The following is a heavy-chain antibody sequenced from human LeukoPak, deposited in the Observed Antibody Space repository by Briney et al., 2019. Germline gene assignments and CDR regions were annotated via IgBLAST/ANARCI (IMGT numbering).Heavy chain of an antibody. J-gene: IGHJ4*02. CDR3: AKESGSYQD. CDR2: ISSSGSTI. CDR1: GFTFSSYE. Sequence: GGSLRLSCAASGFTFSSYEMNWVRQAPGKGLEWVSYISSSGSTIYYADSVKGRFTISRDNSKNTLYLQMNSLRAEDTAVYYCAKESGSYQDWGQGTLVTVSS. D-gene: IGHD1-26*01. V-gene: IGHV3-48*03.